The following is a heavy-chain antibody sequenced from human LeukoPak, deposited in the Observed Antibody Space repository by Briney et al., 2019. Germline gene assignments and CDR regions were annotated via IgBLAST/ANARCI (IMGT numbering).Heavy chain of an antibody. V-gene: IGHV3-30*02. Sequence: GGSLRLSCAASGFTFSSYSMNWVRRAPGKGLEWVAFIRYDGSNKYYADSVKGRFTISRDNSKNTLYLQMNSLRAEDTAVYYCAKGCTIFGVVHGAFDIWGQGTMVTVSS. CDR3: AKGCTIFGVVHGAFDI. CDR2: IRYDGSNK. CDR1: GFTFSSYS. J-gene: IGHJ3*02. D-gene: IGHD3-3*01.